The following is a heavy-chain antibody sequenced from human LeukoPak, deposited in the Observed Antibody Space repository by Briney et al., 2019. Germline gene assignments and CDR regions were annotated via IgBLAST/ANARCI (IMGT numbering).Heavy chain of an antibody. J-gene: IGHJ3*02. Sequence: PSETLSLTCAVSGGSISSGGYSWSWIRQPPGKGLEWIGYIYYSGSTYYNPSLKSRVTISVDTSKNQFSLKLSSVTAADTAVYYCARVIPFSLYYYDSGGYADAFDIWGQGTMVTVSS. V-gene: IGHV4-30-4*07. CDR2: IYYSGST. D-gene: IGHD3-22*01. CDR3: ARVIPFSLYYYDSGGYADAFDI. CDR1: GGSISSGGYS.